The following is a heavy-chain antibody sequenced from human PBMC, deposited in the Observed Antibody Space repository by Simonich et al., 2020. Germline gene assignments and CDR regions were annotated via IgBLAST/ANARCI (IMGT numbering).Heavy chain of an antibody. Sequence: QLQLQESGPGLVKPSETLSLTCTVSGGSISSSSYYWGWIRQPPGKGLEWIGSFYYSGHTDYNPALKSRVTISVDTSKNQFSLKLSSVTAADTAVYYCARHAGFAFDIWGQGTMVTVSS. D-gene: IGHD6-13*01. CDR2: FYYSGHT. CDR1: GGSISSSSYY. V-gene: IGHV4-39*01. J-gene: IGHJ3*02. CDR3: ARHAGFAFDI.